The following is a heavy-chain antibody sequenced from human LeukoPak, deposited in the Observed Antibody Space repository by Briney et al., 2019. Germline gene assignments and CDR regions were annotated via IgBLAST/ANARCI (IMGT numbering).Heavy chain of an antibody. CDR1: GGSISSSTYY. Sequence: SETLSLTCTVSGGSISSSTYYWGWIRQPPGKGLEWIGSIYHSGSTNYNPSLKSRVTISVDTSKNQFSLKLSSVTAPDTAVYFCARQLRGEAVAGHLQPFDYWGQGTLVTVSS. CDR3: ARQLRGEAVAGHLQPFDY. J-gene: IGHJ4*02. CDR2: IYHSGST. D-gene: IGHD6-19*01. V-gene: IGHV4-39*01.